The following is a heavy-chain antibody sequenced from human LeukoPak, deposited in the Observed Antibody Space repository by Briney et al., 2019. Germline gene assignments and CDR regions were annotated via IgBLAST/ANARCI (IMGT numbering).Heavy chain of an antibody. J-gene: IGHJ4*02. CDR3: ATSDYDSSGYLCY. CDR2: FDPEDGET. Sequence: ASVKASCKVSGYTLTELSMHWVRQAPGKGLEWMGGFDPEDGETIYAQKFQGRVTMTEDTSTDTAYMELSSLRSEDTAVYYCATSDYDSSGYLCYWGQGTLVTVSS. CDR1: GYTLTELS. V-gene: IGHV1-24*01. D-gene: IGHD3-22*01.